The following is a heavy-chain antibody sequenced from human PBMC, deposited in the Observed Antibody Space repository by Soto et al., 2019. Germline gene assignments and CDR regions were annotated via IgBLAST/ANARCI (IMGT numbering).Heavy chain of an antibody. D-gene: IGHD6-6*01. CDR1: GGSISSGGYY. Sequence: QVQLQVSGPGLVKPSQTLSLTCTVSGGSISSGGYYWSWMRQHPGKGLEGIGYIYYSGRTYYNPFLKSRVTISVDTSKNQFSLKLSSVTAADTAVYYCARQPDGAYMAARYFEHWGQGTLVTVSS. V-gene: IGHV4-31*03. CDR3: ARQPDGAYMAARYFEH. J-gene: IGHJ4*02. CDR2: IYYSGRT.